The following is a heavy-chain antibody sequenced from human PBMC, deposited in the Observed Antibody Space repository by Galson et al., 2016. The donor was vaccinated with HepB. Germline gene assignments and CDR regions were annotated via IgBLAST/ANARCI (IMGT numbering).Heavy chain of an antibody. D-gene: IGHD3-10*01. Sequence: SVKVSCKASGYTFTSYYMHWVRQAPGQGLEWMGIINPSGGSTSYAQKFQGRVTMTRDTSTSTVYMELSSLRSEDTAVYYWARDRLGRYYGSGSYSVWFDPWGQGTLVTVSS. CDR3: ARDRLGRYYGSGSYSVWFDP. CDR1: GYTFTSYY. CDR2: INPSGGST. J-gene: IGHJ5*02. V-gene: IGHV1-46*03.